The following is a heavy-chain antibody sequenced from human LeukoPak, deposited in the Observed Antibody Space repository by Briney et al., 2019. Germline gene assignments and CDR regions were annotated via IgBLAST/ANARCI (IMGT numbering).Heavy chain of an antibody. J-gene: IGHJ4*02. CDR3: ARYGFRTGWSFFDY. CDR2: IYYSGST. CDR1: AVSISSSY. Sequence: PSETLSLTCTVSAVSISSSYWSWIRQAPGMGLEWIANIYYSGSTNYNPSLKSRVTISLDTSKNQFSLKLSSATAADTALYYCARYGFRTGWSFFDYWGQGTVVTVSS. V-gene: IGHV4-59*01. D-gene: IGHD6-19*01.